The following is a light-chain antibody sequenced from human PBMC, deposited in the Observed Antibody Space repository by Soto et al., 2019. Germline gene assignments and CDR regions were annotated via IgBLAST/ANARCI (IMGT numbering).Light chain of an antibody. CDR2: GAS. CDR3: QQLGT. CDR1: QSVSSNY. Sequence: EIVLTQSPGTLSLSPGERATLSCRASQSVSSNYLAWYQQKPGQAPRLLIYGASSRATGIPDRFSGSGSGTDFTLTISRLEPEDFAVYYCQQLGTFGQGTKVEIK. V-gene: IGKV3-20*01. J-gene: IGKJ1*01.